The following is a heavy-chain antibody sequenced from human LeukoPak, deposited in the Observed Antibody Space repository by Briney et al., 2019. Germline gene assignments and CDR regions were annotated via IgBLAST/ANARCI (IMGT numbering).Heavy chain of an antibody. J-gene: IGHJ6*03. CDR2: ISAYNGNT. CDR1: GYTFGRYG. Sequence: ASVKVSCKASGYTFGRYGISWVRQAPGQGLEWMGWISAYNGNTNYAQKLQGRVTMTTDTSTTTAYMELRSLRSDDTAVYYCARTTESHSWRTRYFSYYMDVWGKGTTVTVSS. CDR3: ARTTESHSWRTRYFSYYMDV. D-gene: IGHD6-13*01. V-gene: IGHV1-18*04.